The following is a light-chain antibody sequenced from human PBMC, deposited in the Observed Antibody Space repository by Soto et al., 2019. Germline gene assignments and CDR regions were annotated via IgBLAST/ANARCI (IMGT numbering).Light chain of an antibody. J-gene: IGLJ3*02. CDR1: SSDIGDYNY. CDR3: CSYAGSRTFV. V-gene: IGLV2-23*02. CDR2: EVS. Sequence: QSVLTQPASVSGSPGQSISISCTGTSSDIGDYNYVSWYQQHPGKAPKLIIYEVSNRPSGVSHRFSGSKSDNTASLTISGLRAEDEAHYHCCSYAGSRTFVFGGGTKLTVL.